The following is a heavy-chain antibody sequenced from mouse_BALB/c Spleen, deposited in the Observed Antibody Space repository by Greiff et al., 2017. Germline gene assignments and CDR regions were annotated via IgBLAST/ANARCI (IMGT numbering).Heavy chain of an antibody. CDR3: ARSRSPYYFDY. V-gene: IGHV1S137*01. D-gene: IGHD1-1*01. CDR2: ISTYYGDA. CDR1: GYTFTDYA. Sequence: QVQLKESGAELVRPGVSVKISCKGSGYTFTDYAMHWVKQSHAKSLEWIGVISTYYGDASYNQKFKGKATMTVDKSSSTAYMELARLTSEDSAIYYCARSRSPYYFDYWGQGTTLTVSS. J-gene: IGHJ2*01.